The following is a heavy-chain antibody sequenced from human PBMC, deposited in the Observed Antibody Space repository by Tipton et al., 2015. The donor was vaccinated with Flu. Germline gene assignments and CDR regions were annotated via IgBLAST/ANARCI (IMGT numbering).Heavy chain of an antibody. CDR3: ARDLSYGDYYYYGMDV. CDR2: INPSGGST. J-gene: IGHJ6*02. D-gene: IGHD4-17*01. CDR1: GYTFTSYY. V-gene: IGHV1-46*01. Sequence: QLVQSGAEVKKPGASVKVSCKASGYTFTSYYMHWVRQAPGQGLEWMGIINPSGGSTSYAQKFQGRVTMTRDTSTSTVYMELSSLRSEDTAVYYCARDLSYGDYYYYGMDVWGQGTTVTVSS.